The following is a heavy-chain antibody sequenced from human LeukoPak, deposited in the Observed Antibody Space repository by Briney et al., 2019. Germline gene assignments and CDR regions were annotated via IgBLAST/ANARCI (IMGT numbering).Heavy chain of an antibody. CDR3: ARDMGIYGDYDVEGSPLHYGMDV. Sequence: GASVKVSCKASGYTFTSYYMHWVRQAPGQGLEWMGIINPSGGSTSYAQKFQGRVTMTGDTSTSTVYMELSSLRSEDTAVYYCARDMGIYGDYDVEGSPLHYGMDVWGQGTTVTVSS. D-gene: IGHD4-17*01. CDR1: GYTFTSYY. V-gene: IGHV1-46*01. CDR2: INPSGGST. J-gene: IGHJ6*02.